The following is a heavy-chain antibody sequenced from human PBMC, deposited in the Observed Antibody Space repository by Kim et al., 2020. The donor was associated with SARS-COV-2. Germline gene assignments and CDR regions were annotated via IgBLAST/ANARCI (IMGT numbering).Heavy chain of an antibody. CDR3: ARKVVATRGYYFDY. D-gene: IGHD5-12*01. CDR2: ISSSSRTI. Sequence: GGSLRLSCAASGFTFSSYSMNWVRQAPGKGLEWVSYISSSSRTIYYADSVKGRFTISRDNAKNSLYLHMNSLRDEDTAVYYCARKVVATRGYYFDYWGQGTLVTVSS. V-gene: IGHV3-48*02. J-gene: IGHJ4*02. CDR1: GFTFSSYS.